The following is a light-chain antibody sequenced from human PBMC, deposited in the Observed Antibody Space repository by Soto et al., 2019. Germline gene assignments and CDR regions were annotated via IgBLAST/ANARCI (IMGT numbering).Light chain of an antibody. CDR1: SSDVGAYNY. CDR2: DVS. Sequence: QSALTQPASVSGSPGQSIAISCTGTSSDVGAYNYVSWYQQHPGKAPKPVTYDVSGRPSGISDRFSGSKSGNTASLTISGLQAEDEADYYCASYTTSSTVVFGGGTKLTVL. V-gene: IGLV2-14*01. CDR3: ASYTTSSTVV. J-gene: IGLJ3*02.